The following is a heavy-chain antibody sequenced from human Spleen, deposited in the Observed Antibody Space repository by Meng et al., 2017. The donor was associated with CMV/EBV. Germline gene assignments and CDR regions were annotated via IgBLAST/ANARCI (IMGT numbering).Heavy chain of an antibody. CDR3: ARTYNNDWYYFDY. J-gene: IGHJ4*02. CDR2: INPNSGGT. V-gene: IGHV1-2*02. CDR1: GYTFTSYG. Sequence: ASVKVSCKTSGYTFTSYGISWVRQAPGQGLEWMGWINPNSGGTNYAQKFQGRVTMTRDTSISTAYMELGSLRSDDTAIYYCARTYNNDWYYFDYWGQGTLVTVSS. D-gene: IGHD3-9*01.